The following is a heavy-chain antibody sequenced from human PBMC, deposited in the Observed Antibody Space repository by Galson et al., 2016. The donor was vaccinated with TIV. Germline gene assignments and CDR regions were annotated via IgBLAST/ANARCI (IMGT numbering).Heavy chain of an antibody. Sequence: PALVKPTQTLTLTCSFSGFSLTTSGVGVGWIRQPPRKALEWLGFIYWDDRKLYSPSLKNRLTITRDTSKNQVVLTMTNMDPVDTATYYCAHRVYGHNKTFDYWGQGTLVTVSS. CDR1: GFSLTTSGVG. V-gene: IGHV2-5*02. CDR3: AHRVYGHNKTFDY. CDR2: IYWDDRK. D-gene: IGHD5-24*01. J-gene: IGHJ4*02.